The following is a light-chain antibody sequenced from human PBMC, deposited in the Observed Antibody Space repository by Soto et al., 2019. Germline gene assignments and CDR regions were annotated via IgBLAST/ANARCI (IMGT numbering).Light chain of an antibody. CDR1: QSVSSSY. CDR3: QQYGSSPT. J-gene: IGKJ4*01. CDR2: GAS. Sequence: EIVLTQSPGTLSLSPGERATLSCRASQSVSSSYLAWYQQKPGQAPRLLIYGASSRATGIPDRFRVSGSGTDFTLTISRLEPEDFAVYYCQQYGSSPTFGGGTKVEIK. V-gene: IGKV3-20*01.